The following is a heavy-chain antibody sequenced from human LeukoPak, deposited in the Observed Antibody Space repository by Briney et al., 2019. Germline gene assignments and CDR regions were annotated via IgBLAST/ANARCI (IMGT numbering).Heavy chain of an antibody. CDR3: ARAPAYGGNYDY. J-gene: IGHJ4*02. V-gene: IGHV3-33*01. CDR2: IWYDGTNK. Sequence: PGGSLRLSCVASGYTFSNFGIHWVRQAPGKGLEWVACIWYDGTNKFYADSVKGRFTISRDNSKNTLYLQMNSLRAEDTAVYYCARAPAYGGNYDYWGQGTLVTVSS. D-gene: IGHD4-23*01. CDR1: GYTFSNFG.